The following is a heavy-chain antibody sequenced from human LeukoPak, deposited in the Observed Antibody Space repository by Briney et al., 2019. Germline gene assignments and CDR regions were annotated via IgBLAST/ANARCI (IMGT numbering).Heavy chain of an antibody. CDR3: AKNGDRGAYCSGGSCYPYYYYYMDV. J-gene: IGHJ6*03. Sequence: GGSLRLSCAASGFTFSSYGMGWVRQAPGQGLEWVSAISGTGGTTYYADSVKGRFTISRDNSKNTLYLQMNSLRAEDTAVYYCAKNGDRGAYCSGGSCYPYYYYYMDVWGKGTTVTISS. D-gene: IGHD2-15*01. CDR2: ISGTGGTT. V-gene: IGHV3-23*01. CDR1: GFTFSSYG.